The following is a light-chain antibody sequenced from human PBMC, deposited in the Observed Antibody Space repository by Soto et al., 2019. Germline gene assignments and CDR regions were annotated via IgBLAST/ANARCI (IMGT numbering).Light chain of an antibody. CDR2: DVS. Sequence: QSVLTQPASVSGSPGQSITISCTGTSSDVGGYNYVSWYQQHPGKAPKLMIYDVSNRPSGVSTRFSGSKSGNTASLTISGLQAEDEAAYYCSSYTSSSTVVFGGGTKLTVL. J-gene: IGLJ2*01. CDR3: SSYTSSSTVV. CDR1: SSDVGGYNY. V-gene: IGLV2-14*01.